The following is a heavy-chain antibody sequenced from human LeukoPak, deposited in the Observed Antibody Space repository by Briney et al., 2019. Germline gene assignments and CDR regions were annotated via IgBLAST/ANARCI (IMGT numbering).Heavy chain of an antibody. CDR2: IYYCGST. J-gene: IGHJ4*02. CDR1: GDSISSSRDY. D-gene: IGHD3-10*01. Sequence: SETLSLTCTVSGDSISSSRDYWGRIRQGPGKGLEWIVSIYYCGSTDYNPSLKSRVTMSVETSKNQLSLNLSSVTAEDTAVYFCARLERSGSYFLQVWGQGTLVTVSS. V-gene: IGHV4-39*01. CDR3: ARLERSGSYFLQV.